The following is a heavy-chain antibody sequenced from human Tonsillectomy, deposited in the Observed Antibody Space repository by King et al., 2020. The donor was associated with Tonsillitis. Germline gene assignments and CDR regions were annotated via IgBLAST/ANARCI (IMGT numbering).Heavy chain of an antibody. CDR1: GITFSCSA. D-gene: IGHD6-13*01. V-gene: IGHV3-73*02. CDR3: TGYSSSYDNYYYYYMDV. Sequence: VQLVESGGGLVQPGGSLKLSCAGSGITFSCSAMHLVRQASGKGLEGVGRSRSKANIYATAYAAAVNCRFTISRYDSKNTAYLQMNSLKTEDTAVYYCTGYSSSYDNYYYYYMDVWGKGTTVTVSS. J-gene: IGHJ6*03. CDR2: SRSKANIYAT.